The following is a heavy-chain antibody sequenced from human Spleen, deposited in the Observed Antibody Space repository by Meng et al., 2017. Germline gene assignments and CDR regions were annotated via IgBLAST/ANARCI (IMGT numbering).Heavy chain of an antibody. Sequence: QVQLQESGPGLVKPSGTLSVTCAVSGVSISSSNWWSWFRQSPGKGLEWIGEIYHSGSSNYNPSLKSRVTMSVDKSKNHFSMDLNSVTAADTAVYYCARDRPELGEDPITWGQGTLVTVSS. CDR3: ARDRPELGEDPIT. V-gene: IGHV4-4*02. J-gene: IGHJ5*02. CDR2: IYHSGSS. CDR1: GVSISSSNW. D-gene: IGHD3-16*01.